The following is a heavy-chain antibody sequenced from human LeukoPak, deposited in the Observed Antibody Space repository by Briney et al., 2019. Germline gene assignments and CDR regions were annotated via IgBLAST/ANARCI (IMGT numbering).Heavy chain of an antibody. CDR1: GFTFSSYA. Sequence: GGSLRLSCAASGFTFSSYAMSWVRQAPGKGLEWVSDINGSGGSTYYADSVKGRFTISRDNSKNTLYLQMNSLRAEDTAVYYCAKDRRRYYYDSSGYVFDYWGQGTLVTVSS. V-gene: IGHV3-23*01. CDR3: AKDRRRYYYDSSGYVFDY. CDR2: INGSGGST. J-gene: IGHJ4*02. D-gene: IGHD3-22*01.